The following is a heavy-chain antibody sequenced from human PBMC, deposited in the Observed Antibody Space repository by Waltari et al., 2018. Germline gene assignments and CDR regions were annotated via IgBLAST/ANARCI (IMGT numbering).Heavy chain of an antibody. Sequence: QLQLQESGPRLVRPSETLSLICRVSGVSITSNRHYWAWIRQSPGQGLEWIGTVSYSRTPYSSPSLKSRVSVSRDTSKNQVSLILGSVTAADMAVYYCATYIGASVGTAAFDVWGQGTMVTVSS. CDR1: GVSITSNRHY. D-gene: IGHD5-12*01. CDR3: ATYIGASVGTAAFDV. V-gene: IGHV4-39*01. CDR2: VSYSRTP. J-gene: IGHJ3*01.